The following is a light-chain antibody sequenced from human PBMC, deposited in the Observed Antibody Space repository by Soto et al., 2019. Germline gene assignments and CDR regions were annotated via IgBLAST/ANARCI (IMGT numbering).Light chain of an antibody. Sequence: EIVLTQSPGTLSLSPGERATLSCRASQSVNSNYLAWYQRKPGQAPRLLIYGASNRATDIPYRFSASGSGTDFTLTINRLEAEDFAVYYCQQYDSTPPTFDQGTKVEVK. CDR2: GAS. J-gene: IGKJ1*01. CDR1: QSVNSNY. V-gene: IGKV3-20*01. CDR3: QQYDSTPPT.